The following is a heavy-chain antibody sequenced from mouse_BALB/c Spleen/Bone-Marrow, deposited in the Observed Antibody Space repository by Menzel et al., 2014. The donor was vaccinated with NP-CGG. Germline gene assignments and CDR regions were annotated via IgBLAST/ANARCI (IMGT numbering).Heavy chain of an antibody. CDR3: ARKSYYDYDGRPWFAY. CDR1: GFTFSSYA. V-gene: IGHV5-9-3*01. Sequence: EVKLVESGGGLVKPGGSLKLSCAASGFTFSSYAMSWVRRTPEKRLEWVATISSGGSYTYYPDSVKGRSTISRDNAKNTLYLQMSSLRSEDTAMYYCARKSYYDYDGRPWFAYWGQGTLVTVSA. D-gene: IGHD2-4*01. J-gene: IGHJ3*01. CDR2: ISSGGSYT.